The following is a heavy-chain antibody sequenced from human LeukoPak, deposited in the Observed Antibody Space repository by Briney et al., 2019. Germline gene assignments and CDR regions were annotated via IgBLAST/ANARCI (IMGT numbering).Heavy chain of an antibody. Sequence: GESLKISCAASGFTFSSYWMSWVRQAPGKGLEWVANIKQDGSEKYYVDSVKGRFTISRDNAKNSLYLQMNSLRAEDTAVYYCASGYSSGWYVVDYWGQGTLVTVSS. D-gene: IGHD6-19*01. CDR2: IKQDGSEK. J-gene: IGHJ4*02. CDR3: ASGYSSGWYVVDY. CDR1: GFTFSSYW. V-gene: IGHV3-7*01.